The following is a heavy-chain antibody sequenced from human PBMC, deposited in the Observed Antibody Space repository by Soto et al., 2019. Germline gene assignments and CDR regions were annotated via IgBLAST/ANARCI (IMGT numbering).Heavy chain of an antibody. CDR2: IDPSDSYT. V-gene: IGHV5-10-1*01. D-gene: IGHD2-2*01. CDR1: GYSFTRYW. Sequence: PGESLKISCKGSGYSFTRYWISWVRQMPGKGLEWMGRIDPSDSYTNYGPSFQGHVTMSVDKSTSTAYLQWSSLRAEDTAVYYCAKLQAVVPAAPVDYWGQGTLVTVSS. J-gene: IGHJ4*02. CDR3: AKLQAVVPAAPVDY.